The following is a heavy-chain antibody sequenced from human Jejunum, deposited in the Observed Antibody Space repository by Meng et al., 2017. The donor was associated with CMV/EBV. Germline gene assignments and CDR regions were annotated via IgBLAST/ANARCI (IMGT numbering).Heavy chain of an antibody. D-gene: IGHD5-18*01. V-gene: IGHV3-66*01. CDR1: GFSVSSNY. CDR3: VRNLGYTYGLVS. Sequence: EVQLGESGGGLVQPGESLRLSCAASGFSVSSNYMSWVRQAPGKGLEWVTLIYSGGTTFYADSVKGRFTISRDNSKNVLYLQMNSVRAEDTALYHCVRNLGYTYGLVSWGQGTLVTVSS. CDR2: IYSGGTT. J-gene: IGHJ5*02.